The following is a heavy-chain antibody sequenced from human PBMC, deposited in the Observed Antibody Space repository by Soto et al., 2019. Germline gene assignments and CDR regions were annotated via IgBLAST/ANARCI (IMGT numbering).Heavy chain of an antibody. CDR3: ARFSGGSYNTYYFYYGMDV. J-gene: IGHJ6*02. Sequence: ASVKVSCKASGYTFTSYGISWVRQAPGQGLDWMGWISAYNGNTKYAQDLQGRVTMTTDTSTSTAYMERRSLRSDDTAMYYCARFSGGSYNTYYFYYGMDVWGQGTTVTVSS. CDR2: ISAYNGNT. V-gene: IGHV1-18*04. CDR1: GYTFTSYG. D-gene: IGHD2-15*01.